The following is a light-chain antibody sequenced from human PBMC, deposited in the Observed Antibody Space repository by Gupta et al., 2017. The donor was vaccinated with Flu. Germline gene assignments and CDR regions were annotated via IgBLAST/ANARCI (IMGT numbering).Light chain of an antibody. V-gene: IGKV4-1*01. CDR2: WAS. CDR1: QSVLYSSNNKNY. CDR3: QQDYTSPLT. Sequence: DIVMTQSPYSLAVSLGERASINCKSSQSVLYSSNNKNYLAWYQQKPGQAPKLLIYWASTRESGVPDRFGGSGSGTDFTLTISSLQAEDVAVYYCQQDYTSPLTFGGGTKV. J-gene: IGKJ4*01.